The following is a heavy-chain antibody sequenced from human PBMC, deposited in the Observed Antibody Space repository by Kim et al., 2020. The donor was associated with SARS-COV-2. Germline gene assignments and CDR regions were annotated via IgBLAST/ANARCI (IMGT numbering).Heavy chain of an antibody. CDR1: GGSVSSGSYY. CDR2: IYYSGST. J-gene: IGHJ6*01. CDR3: ARYSRTAAADYRYYYYG. V-gene: IGHV4-61*01. D-gene: IGHD6-13*01. Sequence: SETLSLTCTVSGGSVSSGSYYWSWIRQPPGKGLEWIGYIYYSGSTNYNPSLKSRVTISVDTSKNQFSLKLSSVTAADTAVYYCARYSRTAAADYRYYYYG.